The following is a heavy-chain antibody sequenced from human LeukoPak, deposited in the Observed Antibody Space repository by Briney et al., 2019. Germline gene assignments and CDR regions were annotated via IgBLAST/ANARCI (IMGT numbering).Heavy chain of an antibody. CDR3: ARNFASDSSLIDH. CDR1: GYTFNNFV. D-gene: IGHD2-21*01. V-gene: IGHV7-4-1*02. Sequence: ASVKVSCKTSGYTFNNFVMNWVRQAPGQGLEWMGWIDTNTGNPTYVQRFTGRFVFSVDAPVNTAYLQISSLKAEDTAVYYCARNFASDSSLIDHWGQGTLVTVSS. CDR2: IDTNTGNP. J-gene: IGHJ4*02.